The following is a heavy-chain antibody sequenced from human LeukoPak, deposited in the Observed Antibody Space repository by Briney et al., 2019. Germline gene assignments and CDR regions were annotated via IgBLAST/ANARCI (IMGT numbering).Heavy chain of an antibody. CDR3: ARDGEQLVYFDY. Sequence: GGSLRLSCAASGFTFSSYGMSWVRQAPGKGLEWVSAISDYGGSTYYADSVKGRFTISRENSKNTLYLQMNSLRAEDTAVYYCARDGEQLVYFDYWGQGTLVTVSS. CDR2: ISDYGGST. J-gene: IGHJ4*02. V-gene: IGHV3-23*01. D-gene: IGHD6-6*01. CDR1: GFTFSSYG.